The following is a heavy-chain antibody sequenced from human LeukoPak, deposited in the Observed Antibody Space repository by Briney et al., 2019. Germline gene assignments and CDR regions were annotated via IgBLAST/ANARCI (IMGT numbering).Heavy chain of an antibody. CDR3: AAQMRRLLGGRDY. CDR2: IIPIFGTA. D-gene: IGHD3-16*01. V-gene: IGHV1-69*05. J-gene: IGHJ4*02. CDR1: GGSFSSEA. Sequence: GASVKVSCKAFGGSFSSEAISWVRQAPGQGLEWMGGIIPIFGTANYAQKFQGRVTITTDESTSTAYMELSSLRSEDTAVYYCAAQMRRLLGGRDYWGQGTLVTVSS.